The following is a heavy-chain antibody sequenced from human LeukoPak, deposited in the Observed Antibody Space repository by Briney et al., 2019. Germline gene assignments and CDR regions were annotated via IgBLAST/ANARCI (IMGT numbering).Heavy chain of an antibody. CDR1: GGSISSKY. D-gene: IGHD5-24*01. CDR3: ARFNDAVEMATVTDYGMDA. J-gene: IGHJ6*02. Sequence: SETLSLTCTVSGGSISSKYWNWTRQPPGKGLEWIGYIYSGSTNYNPSLKSRVTISINTSKNQFSLKLSSVTAADTAVYYCARFNDAVEMATVTDYGMDAWGQGTTVTVSS. V-gene: IGHV4-59*01. CDR2: IYSGST.